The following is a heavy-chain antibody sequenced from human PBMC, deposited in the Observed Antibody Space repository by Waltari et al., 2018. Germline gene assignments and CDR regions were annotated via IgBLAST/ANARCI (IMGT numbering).Heavy chain of an antibody. D-gene: IGHD2-21*02. J-gene: IGHJ4*02. CDR2: RNLGGSRI. Sequence: DVQLVESGGGSVQPGGSLRLSCAASEFIFYHHWMHLFRPAPGKGLEQVVTRNLGGSRIKDAAPRNCRFTTPRDRAKNILYLEIDSLRGEETAVYDCAVREKGGYCEGGDCQGRLDSWGQGTMVSVSS. CDR1: EFIFYHHW. V-gene: IGHV3-74*03. CDR3: AVREKGGYCEGGDCQGRLDS.